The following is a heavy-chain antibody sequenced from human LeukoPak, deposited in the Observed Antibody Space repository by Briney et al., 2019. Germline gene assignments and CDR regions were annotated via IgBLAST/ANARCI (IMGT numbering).Heavy chain of an antibody. Sequence: GGSLRLSCAASGFTFSSYAMHWVRQAPGKGLEWVAVISYDGSNKYYADSVKGRFTISRDNSKNTLYLQMNSLRVDDTAVYFCARDSNGPAFWGQGTLVTVSS. CDR2: ISYDGSNK. V-gene: IGHV3-30*04. CDR3: ARDSNGPAF. J-gene: IGHJ4*02. CDR1: GFTFSSYA. D-gene: IGHD6-19*01.